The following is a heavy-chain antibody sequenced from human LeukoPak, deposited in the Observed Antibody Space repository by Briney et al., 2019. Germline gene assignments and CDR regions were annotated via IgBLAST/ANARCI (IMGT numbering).Heavy chain of an antibody. V-gene: IGHV3-48*01. Sequence: RRSRRPSCVAAGITFSSYSMNWDSQAPGKWLGWVSYTRSFVGTTKYAGSGKGRLTTSTDNPTNSPYLQMTSLRAEVTDVYYCARGRYSSCWYDFWGQGTMVTVSS. J-gene: IGHJ3*01. CDR3: ARGRYSSCWYDF. CDR1: GITFSSYS. CDR2: TRSFVGTT. D-gene: IGHD6-13*01.